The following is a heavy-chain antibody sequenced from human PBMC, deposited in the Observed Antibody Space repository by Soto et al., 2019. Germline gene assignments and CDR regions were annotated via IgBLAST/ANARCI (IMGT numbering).Heavy chain of an antibody. CDR1: GGSISSYY. V-gene: IGHV4-4*07. CDR2: IYTSGST. Sequence: PSETLSLTCTVSGGSISSYYWSWIRQPAGKGLEWIGRIYTSGSTNYNPSLKSRVTMSVDTSKNQFSLKLSSVTAADTAVYYCARDRYYDSSGYPLFQYWGQGTMVTVSS. D-gene: IGHD3-22*01. J-gene: IGHJ4*02. CDR3: ARDRYYDSSGYPLFQY.